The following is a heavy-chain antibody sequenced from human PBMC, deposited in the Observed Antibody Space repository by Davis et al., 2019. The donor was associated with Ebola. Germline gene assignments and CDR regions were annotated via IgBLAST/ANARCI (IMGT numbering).Heavy chain of an antibody. D-gene: IGHD5-18*01. J-gene: IGHJ6*04. V-gene: IGHV6-1*01. CDR2: TYYSSKWYT. CDR1: GDSVSGSSGA. Sequence: HSQTPSLTCAISGDSVSGSSGAWNWIRQSPSRGLEWLGRTYYSSKWYTDSTLSVKSRITISADTAKNQLSLHLDSVTPEDTAVYYCARGWLRAGIDVWGEGTTVTVSS. CDR3: ARGWLRAGIDV.